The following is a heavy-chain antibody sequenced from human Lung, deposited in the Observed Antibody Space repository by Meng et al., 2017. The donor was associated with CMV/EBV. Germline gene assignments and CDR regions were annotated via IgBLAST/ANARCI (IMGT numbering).Heavy chain of an antibody. CDR2: TYYRSKWYN. J-gene: IGHJ4*02. CDR1: GESVSSYSAA. CDR3: ARSGSSGWIDY. Sequence: VQRHRAGTGPAEPSQTLSPTFAISGESVSSYSAAWNWIRHSPSRGLEWLGRTYYRSKWYNGYAVSVKSRITINPDTSKNQFSLQLNSVTPEDTAMYYCARSGSSGWIDYWGQGTLVTVSS. V-gene: IGHV6-1*01. D-gene: IGHD6-19*01.